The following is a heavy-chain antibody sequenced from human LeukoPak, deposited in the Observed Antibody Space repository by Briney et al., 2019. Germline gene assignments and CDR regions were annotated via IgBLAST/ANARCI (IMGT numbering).Heavy chain of an antibody. CDR2: INPNSGGT. D-gene: IGHD6-13*01. V-gene: IGHV1-2*06. J-gene: IGHJ4*02. Sequence: ASVKVSCKASGGTFSSYAISWVRQAPGQGLEWMGRINPNSGGTNYAQKFQGRVTMTRDTSISTAYMELSRLRSDDTAAYYCAREYGDGSSPHFDYWGQGTLVTVSS. CDR1: GGTFSSYA. CDR3: AREYGDGSSPHFDY.